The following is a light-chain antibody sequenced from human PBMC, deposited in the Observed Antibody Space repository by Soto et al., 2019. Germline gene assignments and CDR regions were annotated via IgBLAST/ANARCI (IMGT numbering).Light chain of an antibody. Sequence: QSALTQAPSGSGSPGQSVTISCTGTSSDVGGYNYVSWYQQHPGKAPKLIIYEVNKRPSGVPDRFSGSKSGNTASLTVSGLQAEDEADYYCSSYAGSNRFEVGGGTKLTVL. V-gene: IGLV2-8*01. CDR3: SSYAGSNRFE. CDR1: SSDVGGYNY. J-gene: IGLJ2*01. CDR2: EVN.